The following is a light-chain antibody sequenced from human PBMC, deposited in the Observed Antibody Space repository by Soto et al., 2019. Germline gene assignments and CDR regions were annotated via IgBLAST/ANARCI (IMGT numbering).Light chain of an antibody. V-gene: IGLV2-14*03. CDR1: SSDVGAYNY. CDR2: DVS. CDR3: SSFTRSNSYV. J-gene: IGLJ1*01. Sequence: QSALTQPASVSGSPGQSITISCTGTSSDVGAYNYVSWYQQHPGKVPKLMIYDVSDRPSGVSNRFSGSKSGNPASLTISGLQAEDEADYYCSSFTRSNSYVFGTGTKVTVL.